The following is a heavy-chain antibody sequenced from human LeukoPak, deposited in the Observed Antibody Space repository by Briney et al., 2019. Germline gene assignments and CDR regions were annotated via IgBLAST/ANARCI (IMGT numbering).Heavy chain of an antibody. CDR1: GFTFSNAW. D-gene: IGHD3-10*01. J-gene: IGHJ6*03. V-gene: IGHV3-7*01. CDR2: IKQDGSEK. CDR3: ARSLYYMSEHYYYYMDV. Sequence: GGSLRPSCAASGFTFSNAWMSWVRQAPGKGLEWVANIKQDGSEKYYVDSVKGQFTISRDNAKNSLYLQMNSLRAEDTAVYYCARSLYYMSEHYYYYMDVWGKGTTVTVSS.